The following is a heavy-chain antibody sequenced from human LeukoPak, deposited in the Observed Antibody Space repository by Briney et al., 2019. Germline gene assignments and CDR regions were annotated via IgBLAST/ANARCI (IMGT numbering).Heavy chain of an antibody. Sequence: SVKVSCKASGGTFSSYAISWVRQAPGQGREWMGGIIPIFGTANYAQKFQGRVTITTDESTSTAYMELSSLRSEDTAVYHCAARWLRRIDYWGQGTLVTVSS. J-gene: IGHJ4*02. CDR3: AARWLRRIDY. D-gene: IGHD5-24*01. V-gene: IGHV1-69*05. CDR1: GGTFSSYA. CDR2: IIPIFGTA.